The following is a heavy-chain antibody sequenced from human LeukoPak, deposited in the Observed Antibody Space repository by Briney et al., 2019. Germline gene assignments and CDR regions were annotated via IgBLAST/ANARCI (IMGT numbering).Heavy chain of an antibody. CDR1: GGSISSHY. CDR2: IYYSGST. CDR3: ARGGGSYYYYMDV. Sequence: PSETLSLTCTVSGGSISSHYWSWIRQPPGKGLEWIGYIYYSGSTNYNPSLRSRVTISVDTSKNQFSLKLSSVTAADTAVYYCARGGGSYYYYMDVWGKGTTVTVSS. V-gene: IGHV4-59*11. D-gene: IGHD3-16*01. J-gene: IGHJ6*03.